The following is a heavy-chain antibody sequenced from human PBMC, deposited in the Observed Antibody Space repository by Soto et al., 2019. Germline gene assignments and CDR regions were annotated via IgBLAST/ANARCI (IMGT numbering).Heavy chain of an antibody. CDR1: GYTFTNYA. CDR3: VRDPSYYVMDV. CDR2: INAGNGNT. J-gene: IGHJ6*02. V-gene: IGHV1-3*01. Sequence: VASVKVSCKASGYTFTNYAMHWVRQAPGQRLEWMGWINAGNGNTKYSQKFQGRVTITRDTSASTAYMELSSLRSEDTAVYYCVRDPSYYVMDVWGQGTTVTVSS.